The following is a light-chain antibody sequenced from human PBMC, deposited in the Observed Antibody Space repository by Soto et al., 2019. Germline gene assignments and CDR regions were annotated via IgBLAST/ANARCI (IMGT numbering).Light chain of an antibody. Sequence: EIVLTQSPGTLSLSPGERATLSCRASQSVSSSYLAWYQQKPGQAPRLLIYGASSRATGIPDRFSGSGSRTDFTLTISRLEPEDFAVYYCQQYGSPWTFGQGTKVEIK. J-gene: IGKJ1*01. CDR2: GAS. V-gene: IGKV3-20*01. CDR3: QQYGSPWT. CDR1: QSVSSSY.